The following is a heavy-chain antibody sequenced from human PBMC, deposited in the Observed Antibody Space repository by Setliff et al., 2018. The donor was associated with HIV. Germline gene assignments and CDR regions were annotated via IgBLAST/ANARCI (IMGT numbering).Heavy chain of an antibody. D-gene: IGHD3-22*01. CDR1: GFPFTSHI. Sequence: LRLSCVTSGFPFTSHIMNWVRLRPGKGPEWVASISGSGTYTHYADSVGGRFTVSRDNAKNSLGLHLDSLKVEDTALYFCVRSLSGNSSTYYWAFDFWGQGAPVTV. V-gene: IGHV3-21*01. J-gene: IGHJ4*02. CDR2: ISGSGTYT. CDR3: VRSLSGNSSTYYWAFDF.